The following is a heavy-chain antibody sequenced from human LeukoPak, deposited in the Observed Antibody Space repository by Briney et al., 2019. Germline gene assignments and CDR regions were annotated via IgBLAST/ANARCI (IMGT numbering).Heavy chain of an antibody. J-gene: IGHJ5*02. CDR2: ISYDGSNK. CDR3: ARSGSGTMVRGGFDP. CDR1: GFTFSSYA. D-gene: IGHD3-10*01. Sequence: PGGSLRLSCAASGFTFSSYAMHWVRQAPGKGLEWVAVISYDGSNKYYADSVKGRFTISRDNSKSTLYLQMNSLRAEDTAVYYCARSGSGTMVRGGFDPWGQGTLVTVSS. V-gene: IGHV3-30*04.